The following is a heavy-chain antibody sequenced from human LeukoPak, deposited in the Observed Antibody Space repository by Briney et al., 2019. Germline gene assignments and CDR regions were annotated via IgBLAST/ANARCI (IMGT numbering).Heavy chain of an antibody. CDR3: AKASSGTTVTTEYDY. CDR2: IRYDGSNK. V-gene: IGHV3-30*02. Sequence: GGSLRLSCAASGFTFSSYGMHWVRQAPGKGLEWVAFIRYDGSNKYYADSVKGRFTIPRDNSKNTLYLQMNSLRAEDTAVYYCAKASSGTTVTTEYDYWGQGTLVTVSS. CDR1: GFTFSSYG. D-gene: IGHD4-17*01. J-gene: IGHJ4*02.